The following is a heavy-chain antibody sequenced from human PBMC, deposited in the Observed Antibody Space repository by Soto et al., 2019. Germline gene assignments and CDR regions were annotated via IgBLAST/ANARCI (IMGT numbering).Heavy chain of an antibody. Sequence: QVQLVQSGAEEKKPGASVKVSCKASGYTFTSYAMHWVRQAPGQRLEWMGWINAGKGNTKYSQKFQGRVTITRDTAASTAYMELSSLRSEATAVYYCARSIVVVTALDYWGERTLVTVSS. V-gene: IGHV1-3*05. J-gene: IGHJ4*02. D-gene: IGHD2-21*02. CDR2: INAGKGNT. CDR1: GYTFTSYA. CDR3: ARSIVVVTALDY.